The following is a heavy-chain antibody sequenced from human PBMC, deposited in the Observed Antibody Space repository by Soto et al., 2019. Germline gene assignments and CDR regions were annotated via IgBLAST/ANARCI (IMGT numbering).Heavy chain of an antibody. CDR2: IYSSGST. CDR1: GGSISNYY. Sequence: SETLSLTCTVSGGSISNYYWNWIRQSPGKGLEWIGYIYSSGSTHYNPSLQNRVTISIDTSKNQVSLKVNSVTAADTAVYYCARDHPHSYGVYYFDYWGQGTPVTVPQ. J-gene: IGHJ4*02. D-gene: IGHD5-18*01. V-gene: IGHV4-59*01. CDR3: ARDHPHSYGVYYFDY.